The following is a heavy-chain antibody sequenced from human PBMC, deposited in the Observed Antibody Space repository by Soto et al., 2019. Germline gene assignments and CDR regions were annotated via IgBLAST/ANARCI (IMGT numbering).Heavy chain of an antibody. CDR2: MNPNSGNT. V-gene: IGHV1-8*01. Sequence: ASVKVSCKASGYTFTSYYINWVREATGQGLEWMGWMNPNSGNTGYAQKFRGRVTMTRNTSISTAYMELSSLRSEDTAVYYCARVDRYCSSTSCYYYYGMDVWGQGTTVTVSS. D-gene: IGHD2-2*01. CDR3: ARVDRYCSSTSCYYYYGMDV. J-gene: IGHJ6*02. CDR1: GYTFTSYY.